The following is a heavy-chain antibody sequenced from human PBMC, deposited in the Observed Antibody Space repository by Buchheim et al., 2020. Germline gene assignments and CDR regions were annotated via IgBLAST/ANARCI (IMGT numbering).Heavy chain of an antibody. CDR1: GYSFTNHW. D-gene: IGHD6-19*01. V-gene: IGHV5-10-1*01. CDR3: ATKGSGWSFDF. J-gene: IGHJ4*02. Sequence: EVQLVQSGAEVKKPGESLRISCKGSGYSFTNHWINWVRQVPGKGLEWMGRIDPDDSHTNYGPSFQGHVTISTDMSITTAHLQWGSLKASDTAMYYCATKGSGWSFDFWGQGTL. CDR2: IDPDDSHT.